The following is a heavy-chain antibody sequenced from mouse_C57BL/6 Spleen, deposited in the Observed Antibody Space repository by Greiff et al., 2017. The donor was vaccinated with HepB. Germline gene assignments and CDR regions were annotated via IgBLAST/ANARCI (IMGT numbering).Heavy chain of an antibody. CDR2: IDPENGDT. CDR1: GFNIKDDY. CDR3: TFGDFDY. V-gene: IGHV14-4*01. Sequence: VQLKHSGAELVRPGASVKLSCTASGFNIKDDYMHWVKQRPEQGLEWIGWIDPENGDTEYASKFQGKATITADTSSNTAYLQLSSLTSEDTAVYYCTFGDFDYWGQGTTLTVSS. J-gene: IGHJ2*01.